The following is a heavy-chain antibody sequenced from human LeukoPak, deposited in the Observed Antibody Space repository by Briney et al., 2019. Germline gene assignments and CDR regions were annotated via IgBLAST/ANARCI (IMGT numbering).Heavy chain of an antibody. D-gene: IGHD6-19*01. CDR1: GFTFSSYS. CDR3: ARGSSGWYYGY. Sequence: GGSLRLSCAASGFTFSSYSMNWVRQAPGKGLEWVSSISSSGSYIYYADSVKGRFTISRDNAKNSLYLQMNSLRAEDTAVYYCARGSSGWYYGYWGQGTLVTVSS. V-gene: IGHV3-21*01. J-gene: IGHJ4*02. CDR2: ISSSGSYI.